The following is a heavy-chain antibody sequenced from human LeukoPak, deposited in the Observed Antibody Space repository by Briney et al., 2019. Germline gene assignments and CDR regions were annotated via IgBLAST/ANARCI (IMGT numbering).Heavy chain of an antibody. V-gene: IGHV4-59*02. D-gene: IGHD1-26*01. CDR1: GGSVSSYY. CDR3: ARDAGSPPPLYYYYGMDV. CDR2: IYYSGST. J-gene: IGHJ6*02. Sequence: SETLSLTCTVSGGSVSSYYWSWIRQPPGKGLEWIGYIYYSGSTNYNPSLKSRVTISVDTSKNQFPLKLSSVTAADTAVYYCARDAGSPPPLYYYYGMDVWGQGTTVTVSS.